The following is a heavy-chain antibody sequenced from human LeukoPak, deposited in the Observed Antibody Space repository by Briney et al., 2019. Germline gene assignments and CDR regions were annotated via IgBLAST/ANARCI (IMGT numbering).Heavy chain of an antibody. D-gene: IGHD3-22*01. V-gene: IGHV3-48*01. CDR2: ISSSSSTI. Sequence: GGSLRLSCAASGFTFSSYHMNWVRQAPGKGLEWVSYISSSSSTIYYADSVKGRFTISRDNAKNSLYLQTNSLRAEDTAVYYCARAQYYSDSTGYYYLHYWGQGTLVTVSS. CDR1: GFTFSSYH. J-gene: IGHJ4*02. CDR3: ARAQYYSDSTGYYYLHY.